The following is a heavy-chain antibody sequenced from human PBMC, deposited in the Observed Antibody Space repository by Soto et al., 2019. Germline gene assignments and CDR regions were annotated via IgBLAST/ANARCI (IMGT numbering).Heavy chain of an antibody. CDR3: ARAGITMVRGPWYYYGMDV. J-gene: IGHJ6*02. D-gene: IGHD3-10*01. CDR1: GFTFSSYW. V-gene: IGHV3-74*01. Sequence: GGSLRLSCAASGFTFSSYWMHWVRQAPGKGLVWVSRINSDGSSTSYADSVKGRFTISRDNAKNTLYLQMNSLRAEDTAVYYFARAGITMVRGPWYYYGMDVWGQGTTVTVSS. CDR2: INSDGSST.